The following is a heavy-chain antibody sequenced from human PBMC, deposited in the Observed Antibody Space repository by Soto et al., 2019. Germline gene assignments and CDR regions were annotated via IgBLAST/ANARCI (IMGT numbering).Heavy chain of an antibody. J-gene: IGHJ5*02. CDR3: APLTVGYSYGNWFDP. CDR2: IYYSGST. Sequence: SETLSLTCTVSGGSISSSSYYWGWIRQPPGKGLEWIGSIYYSGSTYYNPSLKSRVTISVDTSKNQFSLKLSSVTAADPAVYYCAPLTVGYSYGNWFDPWGQGTLVTVSS. CDR1: GGSISSSSYY. V-gene: IGHV4-39*01. D-gene: IGHD5-18*01.